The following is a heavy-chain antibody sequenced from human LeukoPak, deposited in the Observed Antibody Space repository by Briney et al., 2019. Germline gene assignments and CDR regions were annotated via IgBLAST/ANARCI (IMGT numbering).Heavy chain of an antibody. V-gene: IGHV4-38-2*01. Sequence: SETLSLTCAVSGYSISSGYYWGWIRQSPGKGLEWIGSIYHSGSTHYNPSLKSRVTISVDTSKNQFSLMLNSVTAADTAVYYCARNRSVTTTPGFDHWGQGTLVTVSS. D-gene: IGHD4-17*01. CDR2: IYHSGST. CDR1: GYSISSGYY. CDR3: ARNRSVTTTPGFDH. J-gene: IGHJ4*02.